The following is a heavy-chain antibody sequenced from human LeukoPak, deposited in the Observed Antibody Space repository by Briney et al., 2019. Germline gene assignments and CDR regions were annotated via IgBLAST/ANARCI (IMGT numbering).Heavy chain of an antibody. D-gene: IGHD2-15*01. CDR2: VSAYNGST. CDR3: ARNQSAATLLDY. V-gene: IGHV1-18*01. CDR1: GYTFTSYG. Sequence: ASVKVSCKASGYTFTSYGISWVRQAPGQGLEWMGWVSAYNGSTNYAQKLQGRVTMTTDTSTSTAYMELRSLRSDDTAVYYCARNQSAATLLDYWGQGTLVTVSS. J-gene: IGHJ4*02.